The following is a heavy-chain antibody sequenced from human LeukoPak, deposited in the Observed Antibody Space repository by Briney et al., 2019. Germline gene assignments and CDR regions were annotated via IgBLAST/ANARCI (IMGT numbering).Heavy chain of an antibody. CDR1: GFTFSSYA. D-gene: IGHD6-19*01. V-gene: IGHV3-30-3*01. CDR2: ISYDGSNK. CDR3: ARTQQYSSVWYPGAFEI. J-gene: IGHJ3*02. Sequence: GGSLRLSCAASGFTFSSYAMHWVRQAPGKGLEWVAVISYDGSNKYYADSVKGRFIISRDNSKNTLYLQMNSLRAEDTAVYYCARTQQYSSVWYPGAFEIWGQGTVVTVSS.